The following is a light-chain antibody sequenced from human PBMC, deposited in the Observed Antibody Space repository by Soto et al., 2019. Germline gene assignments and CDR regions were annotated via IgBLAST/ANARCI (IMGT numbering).Light chain of an antibody. J-gene: IGLJ1*01. CDR3: SSYTSSSTSLYV. Sequence: QSALTQPASVSGSPGQSITISCTGTSSDVGGYNYVSWYQQHPGKAPKLMIYDVSNRPSGVSNRFSGSKSGNTASLTTSGLQAEDEADYYCSSYTSSSTSLYVFGTGTKVTVL. CDR1: SSDVGGYNY. CDR2: DVS. V-gene: IGLV2-14*01.